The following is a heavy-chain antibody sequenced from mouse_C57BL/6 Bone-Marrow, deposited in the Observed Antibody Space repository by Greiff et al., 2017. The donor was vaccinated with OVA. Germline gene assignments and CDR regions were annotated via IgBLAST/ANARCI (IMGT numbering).Heavy chain of an antibody. D-gene: IGHD3-2*02. CDR3: ARANSSGYAMDY. Sequence: EVQRVESGGGLVQSGRSLRLSCATSGFTFSDFYMEWVRQAPGKGLEWIAASRNKANDYTTEYSASVKGRFIVSRDTSQSILYLQMNALRAEDTAIYYCARANSSGYAMDYWGQGTSVTVSS. J-gene: IGHJ4*01. CDR1: GFTFSDFY. CDR2: SRNKANDYTT. V-gene: IGHV7-1*01.